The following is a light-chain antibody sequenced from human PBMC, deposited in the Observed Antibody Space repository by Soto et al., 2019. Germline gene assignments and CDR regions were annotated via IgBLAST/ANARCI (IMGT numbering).Light chain of an antibody. V-gene: IGKV1-27*01. CDR2: AAS. J-gene: IGKJ1*01. CDR1: QGISNY. Sequence: DIPMTQSPSSLSASVGDRVTITCRASQGISNYLAWYQQKPGKVPKLLIYAASTLQSGVPSRFSGSGTGTDFTLTISSLQPEDVATYYGQKYNSSPWSCGQGPKVEIK. CDR3: QKYNSSPWS.